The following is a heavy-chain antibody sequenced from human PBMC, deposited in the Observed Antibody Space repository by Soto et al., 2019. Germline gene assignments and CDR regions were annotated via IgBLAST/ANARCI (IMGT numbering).Heavy chain of an antibody. Sequence: QVQLVQSGAEVKKPGASVKVSCKASGYTFTSYGISWVRQAPGQGLEWMGWISAYNGNTNYAQKLQGRVTMTTDTSTRTAYRELRRLRSDDTAVYYCAREDSGSWNNFDYWGQGTLVTVSS. D-gene: IGHD6-13*01. CDR1: GYTFTSYG. CDR3: AREDSGSWNNFDY. V-gene: IGHV1-18*01. CDR2: ISAYNGNT. J-gene: IGHJ4*02.